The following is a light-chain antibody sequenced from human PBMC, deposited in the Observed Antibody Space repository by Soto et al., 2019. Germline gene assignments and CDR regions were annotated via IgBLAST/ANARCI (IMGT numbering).Light chain of an antibody. J-gene: IGKJ1*01. CDR2: DAS. Sequence: DIQMTQSPSTLSASVGDRVTITCRASQSMNDWLAWYQQKPGKAPKVLIYDASSLQSGVPSRFSGSGSGTEFTLTIDSLQPDEVATYYCLRYDAFSRAFGQGTKVEI. V-gene: IGKV1-5*01. CDR1: QSMNDW. CDR3: LRYDAFSRA.